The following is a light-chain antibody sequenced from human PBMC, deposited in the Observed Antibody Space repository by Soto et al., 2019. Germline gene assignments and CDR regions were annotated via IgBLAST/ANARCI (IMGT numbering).Light chain of an antibody. J-gene: IGKJ5*01. V-gene: IGKV1D-13*01. CDR3: QQFNNYPIT. Sequence: AIQLTHSPSSLSASVGDRVTITCRASQGISSALAWYQQKPGKAPRLLISDASSLESGVPSRFSGSGSGTDFTLTISSLQPEDFATYYCQQFNNYPITFGQGTRLEIK. CDR2: DAS. CDR1: QGISSA.